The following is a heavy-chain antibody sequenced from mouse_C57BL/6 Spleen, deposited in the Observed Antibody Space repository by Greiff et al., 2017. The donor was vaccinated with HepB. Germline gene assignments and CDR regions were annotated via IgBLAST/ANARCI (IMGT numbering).Heavy chain of an antibody. D-gene: IGHD2-1*01. CDR2: ISSGGDYI. Sequence: EVQLVESGEGLVKPGGSLKLSCAASGFTFSSYAMSWVRQTPEKRLEWVAYISSGGDYIYYADTVKGRFTISRDNARNTLYLQMSSLKSEDTAMYYCTRGGIYYGNYDAMDYWGQGTSVTVSS. V-gene: IGHV5-9-1*02. CDR1: GFTFSSYA. CDR3: TRGGIYYGNYDAMDY. J-gene: IGHJ4*01.